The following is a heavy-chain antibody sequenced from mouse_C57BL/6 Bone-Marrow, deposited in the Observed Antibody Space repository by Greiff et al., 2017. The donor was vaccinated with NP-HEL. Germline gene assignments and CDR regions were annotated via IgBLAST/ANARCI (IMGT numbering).Heavy chain of an antibody. J-gene: IGHJ1*03. CDR3: ARQYGSSFLYWYFDV. CDR1: GFTFSDYG. D-gene: IGHD1-1*01. V-gene: IGHV5-15*01. CDR2: ISNLAYSI. Sequence: EVNLVESGGGLVQPGGSLKLSCAASGFTFSDYGMAWVRQAPRKGPEWVAFISNLAYSIYYADTVTGRFTISRENAKNTLYLEMSSLRSEDTAMYYCARQYGSSFLYWYFDVWGTGTTVTVSS.